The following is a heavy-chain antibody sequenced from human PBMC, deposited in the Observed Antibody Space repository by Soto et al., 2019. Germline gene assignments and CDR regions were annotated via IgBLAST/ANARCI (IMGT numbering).Heavy chain of an antibody. D-gene: IGHD2-21*02. J-gene: IGHJ6*02. CDR2: MYNSGST. Sequence: TSETLSLTCAVSGGSISSGGYSWSWLRQPTGKGLERIGYMYNSGSTYYNPPFKSRVTISVNTSKNQFSLKLNSVTAADTAVYYCARDLWGYCGTDCYPLDVWGQGTTVTVSS. V-gene: IGHV4-61*08. CDR3: ARDLWGYCGTDCYPLDV. CDR1: GGSISSGGYS.